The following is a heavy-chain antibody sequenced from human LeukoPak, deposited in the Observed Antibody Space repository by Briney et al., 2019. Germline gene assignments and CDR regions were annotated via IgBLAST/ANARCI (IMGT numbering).Heavy chain of an antibody. D-gene: IGHD6-13*01. CDR3: ARGGGGYSSSWYFYYYYYMDV. Sequence: GGSLRLSCAASGFTFSSSAMSCVRQAPGKGLEGVSSISGSGSGGSTYYADCVKGRFTISRDNCKNTLYLKMTSLRAEDTAVYYCARGGGGYSSSWYFYYYYYMDVWGKGTTVTISS. CDR1: GFTFSSSA. CDR2: ISGSGSGGST. V-gene: IGHV3-23*01. J-gene: IGHJ6*03.